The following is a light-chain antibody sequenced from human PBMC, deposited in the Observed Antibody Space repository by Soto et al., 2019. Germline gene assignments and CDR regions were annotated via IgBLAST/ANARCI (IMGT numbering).Light chain of an antibody. CDR2: EVT. CDR3: CSYAGSSNVV. CDR1: SNDVGKYDL. Sequence: QPVLTQPASVSGSPGQSITISCTGTSNDVGKYDLVSWYQQRPGKAPKLMIYEVTKRPSGVSYRFSGSKSGNTASLTISGLQAEDEADYYCCSYAGSSNVVFGGGTKVTVL. V-gene: IGLV2-23*02. J-gene: IGLJ2*01.